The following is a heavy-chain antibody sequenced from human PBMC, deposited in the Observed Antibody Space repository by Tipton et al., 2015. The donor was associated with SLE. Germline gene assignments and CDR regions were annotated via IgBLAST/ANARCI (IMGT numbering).Heavy chain of an antibody. Sequence: TLSLTCAVYAGSFSDYYWNWIRQPPGKGLEWIREINHSGSTNYNPSLKSRVTISIDTSKNQFSLKLSSVTAADTAVYYCARGGRFRKYGMDVWGQGTTVTVSS. D-gene: IGHD3-3*01. CDR3: ARGGRFRKYGMDV. J-gene: IGHJ6*02. V-gene: IGHV4-34*01. CDR2: INHSGST. CDR1: AGSFSDYY.